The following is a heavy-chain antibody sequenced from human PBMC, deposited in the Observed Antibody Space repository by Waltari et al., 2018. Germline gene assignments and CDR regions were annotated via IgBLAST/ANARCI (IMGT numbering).Heavy chain of an antibody. CDR2: IYSGGST. J-gene: IGHJ4*02. Sequence: EVQLLESGGGLVQPGGSLRLSCAASGFTFRSYAMSWVRQAPGKGLEWVSVIYSGGSTYYADSVKGRFTISRDNSKNTLYLQMNSLRAEDTAVYYCAKDAPHRYFDYWGQGTLVTVSS. CDR1: GFTFRSYA. V-gene: IGHV3-23*03. CDR3: AKDAPHRYFDY.